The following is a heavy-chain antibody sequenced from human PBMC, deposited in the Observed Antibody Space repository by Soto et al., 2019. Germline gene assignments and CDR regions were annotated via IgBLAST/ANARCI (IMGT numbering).Heavy chain of an antibody. CDR3: AHSPYYDYGWGSYRYPLFDY. CDR1: GFSLSTSGVG. V-gene: IGHV2-5*02. J-gene: IGHJ4*02. Sequence: QITLKESGPTLVKPTQTLTLTCTFSGFSLSTSGVGVGWIRQPPGKALEWLALIYWDDDKRYSPSLKSRLTITKDTSKNQVVLTMTNMDPVDTATYYCAHSPYYDYGWGSYRYPLFDYWGQGTLVTVSS. CDR2: IYWDDDK. D-gene: IGHD3-16*02.